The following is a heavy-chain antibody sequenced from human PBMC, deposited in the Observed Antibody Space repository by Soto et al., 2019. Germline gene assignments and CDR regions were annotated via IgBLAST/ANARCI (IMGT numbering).Heavy chain of an antibody. CDR3: ARDQEMATITDFGY. J-gene: IGHJ4*02. D-gene: IGHD5-12*01. CDR1: GGPFSSYA. V-gene: IGHV1-69*06. Sequence: GASVKVSCKASGGPFSSYAFSWVRKAPGQGLEWMGGIIPMFNTTNYAQRFQGRVTITADNSTSTAYMELNSLRSEDTAVYYCARDQEMATITDFGYWGQGTLVTVSS. CDR2: IIPMFNTT.